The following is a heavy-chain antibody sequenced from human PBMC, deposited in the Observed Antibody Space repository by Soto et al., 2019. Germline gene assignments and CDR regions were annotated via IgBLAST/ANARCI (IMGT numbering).Heavy chain of an antibody. V-gene: IGHV4-59*01. Sequence: SETLSLTCTVSGGSISNFYWNWVRQPPGKGLEWIGYIYYTGSSNSSPSLKSRVTISVDTSKNQFSLKLSSVTAADTAVYYCARAVAGTLSYYYYGMDVWGQGTTVTVSS. CDR1: GGSISNFY. CDR2: IYYTGSS. J-gene: IGHJ6*02. CDR3: ARAVAGTLSYYYYGMDV. D-gene: IGHD6-19*01.